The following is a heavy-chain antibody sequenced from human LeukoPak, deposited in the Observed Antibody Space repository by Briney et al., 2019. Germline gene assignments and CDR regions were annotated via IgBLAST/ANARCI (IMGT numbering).Heavy chain of an antibody. CDR3: ARQRGYCSGGSCNRWFDP. V-gene: IGHV5-51*01. CDR1: GYSFTSYW. D-gene: IGHD2-15*01. Sequence: GESLKTSCKGSGYSFTSYWIGWVRQMPGKGLEWMGIIYPGDSDTRYSPSFQGQVTISADKSISTAYLQWSSLKASDTAMYYCARQRGYCSGGSCNRWFDPWGQGTLVTVSS. J-gene: IGHJ5*02. CDR2: IYPGDSDT.